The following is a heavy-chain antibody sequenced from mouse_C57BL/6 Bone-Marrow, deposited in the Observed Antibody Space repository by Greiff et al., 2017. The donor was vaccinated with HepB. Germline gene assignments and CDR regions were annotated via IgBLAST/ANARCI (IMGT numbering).Heavy chain of an antibody. J-gene: IGHJ4*01. D-gene: IGHD2-3*01. V-gene: IGHV1-50*01. Sequence: QVQLQQPGAELVKPGASVKLSCKASGYTFTSYWMQWVKQRPGQGLEWIGEIDPSDSYTNYNQKFKGKATLTVDISSSTAYMQLSSLTSEDSAVYYCARYDGRSYYAMDYWGQGTSVTVSS. CDR1: GYTFTSYW. CDR3: ARYDGRSYYAMDY. CDR2: IDPSDSYT.